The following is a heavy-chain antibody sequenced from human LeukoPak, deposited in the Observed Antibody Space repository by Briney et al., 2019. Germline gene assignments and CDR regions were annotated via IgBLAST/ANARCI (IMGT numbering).Heavy chain of an antibody. V-gene: IGHV1-2*02. D-gene: IGHD2-15*01. J-gene: IGHJ3*02. Sequence: ASVKVSCKASGYTFTGYYMHWVRQAPGQGLEWMGWINPNSGGTNYAQKFQGRVTMTRDTSISTAYMELSRLRSDDTAVYYCARVDPEYCSGGSCYHDAFDIWGRGTMVTVSS. CDR3: ARVDPEYCSGGSCYHDAFDI. CDR1: GYTFTGYY. CDR2: INPNSGGT.